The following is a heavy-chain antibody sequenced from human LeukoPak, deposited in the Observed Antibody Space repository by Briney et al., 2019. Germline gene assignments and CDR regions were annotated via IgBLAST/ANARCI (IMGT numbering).Heavy chain of an antibody. D-gene: IGHD3-3*01. J-gene: IGHJ5*02. Sequence: SETLSLTCTVSGGSISSYYWSWIRQPPGKGLEWIGYIYYSGSTSYNPSLKSRVTISVDTSKNQSSLKLSSVTAADTAVYYCARGGVPSYDFWSAASWFDPWGQGTLVTVSS. CDR3: ARGGVPSYDFWSAASWFDP. CDR1: GGSISSYY. CDR2: IYYSGST. V-gene: IGHV4-59*01.